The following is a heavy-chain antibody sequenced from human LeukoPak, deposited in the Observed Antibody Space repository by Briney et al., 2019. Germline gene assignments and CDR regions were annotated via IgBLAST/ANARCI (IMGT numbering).Heavy chain of an antibody. CDR1: GIRFNDYW. Sequence: GGSLRLSCTVSGIRFNDYWMTWVRQAPGKGLEGVANIKEDGDEMYYVDSVRGRFIISRDNAKTSIYLQMNILRVEDTAVYYCATGMIEFDYWGQGTLVTVSS. CDR3: ATGMIEFDY. D-gene: IGHD1-14*01. J-gene: IGHJ4*02. V-gene: IGHV3-7*01. CDR2: IKEDGDEM.